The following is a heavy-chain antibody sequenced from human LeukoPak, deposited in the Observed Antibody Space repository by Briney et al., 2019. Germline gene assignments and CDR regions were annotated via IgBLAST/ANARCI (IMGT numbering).Heavy chain of an antibody. V-gene: IGHV5-51*01. Sequence: GESLKISCKGSGYSFTNYWIGWMRQTPGKGLEWMGIMYPGDSESRYSPSFQGQVTISADKSISTAYLQWSSLKASDTAMYYCARQKYCSGGSCSDFYGMDVWGQGTTVTVSS. CDR3: ARQKYCSGGSCSDFYGMDV. CDR1: GYSFTNYW. CDR2: MYPGDSES. J-gene: IGHJ6*02. D-gene: IGHD2-15*01.